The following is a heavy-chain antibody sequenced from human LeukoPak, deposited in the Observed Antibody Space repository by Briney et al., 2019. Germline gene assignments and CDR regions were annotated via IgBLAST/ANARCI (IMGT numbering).Heavy chain of an antibody. Sequence: SETLSLTCAVSGVSVSSGSYYWSWIRQSPGKGLEWIGDIYYSGSTNYNPSLKSRVTISADTSKNQFSLKLYSVTAADTAVYYCARHDSEGGINWFDPWGQGTLVTVSS. V-gene: IGHV4-61*01. CDR3: ARHDSEGGINWFDP. J-gene: IGHJ5*02. CDR1: GVSVSSGSYY. CDR2: IYYSGST. D-gene: IGHD3-16*01.